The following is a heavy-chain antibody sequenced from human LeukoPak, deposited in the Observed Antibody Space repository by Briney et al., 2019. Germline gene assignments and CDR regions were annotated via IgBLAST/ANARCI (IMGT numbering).Heavy chain of an antibody. V-gene: IGHV4-34*01. CDR3: ARHDIVVVVAATLVYNWFDP. J-gene: IGHJ5*02. CDR1: GGSFSAYY. CDR2: INHSGST. D-gene: IGHD2-15*01. Sequence: SETLSLTCAVYGGSFSAYYWSWIRQPPGKGLEWIGEINHSGSTNYNPSLKSRVTISVDMSKNQFSLKLSSVTAADTAVYYCARHDIVVVVAATLVYNWFDPWGQGTLVTVSS.